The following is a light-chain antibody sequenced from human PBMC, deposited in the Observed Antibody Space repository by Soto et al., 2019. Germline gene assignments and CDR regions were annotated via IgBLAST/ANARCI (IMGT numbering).Light chain of an antibody. CDR1: SSDVGDYDY. V-gene: IGLV2-14*03. J-gene: IGLJ1*01. Sequence: QSALTQPASVSGSPGQSITISCTGTSSDVGDYDYVSWYQQHPGKAPKVIIYDVSNRPSGVSNRFSGSKSGNTASLTISGLQPEDEADYFCSSYTRKSTYVFGSGTKLT. CDR3: SSYTRKSTYV. CDR2: DVS.